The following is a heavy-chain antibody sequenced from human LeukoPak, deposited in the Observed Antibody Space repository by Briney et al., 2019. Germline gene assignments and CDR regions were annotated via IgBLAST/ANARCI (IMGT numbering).Heavy chain of an antibody. Sequence: PGTSLRLSCAASGFTFTTYGMTWVRQAPGKGLEWVSGISGSGDTTYYADSVKGRFTISRDNSKNTLYLQMNSLRADDTAVYYCAKDRGYWGQGVLVTVSS. J-gene: IGHJ4*02. CDR3: AKDRGY. CDR2: ISGSGDTT. CDR1: GFTFTTYG. V-gene: IGHV3-23*01.